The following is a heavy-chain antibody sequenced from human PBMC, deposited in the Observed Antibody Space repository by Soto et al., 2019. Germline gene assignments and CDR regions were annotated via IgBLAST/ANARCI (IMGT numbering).Heavy chain of an antibody. CDR3: ARAGWNEAAFDI. D-gene: IGHD3-9*01. V-gene: IGHV1-8*01. CDR2: MNPNSGNT. Sequence: GASVKVSCKASGYTFASYDMNWVRQATGQGLEWMGWMNPNSGNTGYAQKFQGRVTMTRNTSISTAYMELSSLRSEDTAVYYCARAGWNEAAFDIWGQGTMVTVSS. J-gene: IGHJ3*02. CDR1: GYTFASYD.